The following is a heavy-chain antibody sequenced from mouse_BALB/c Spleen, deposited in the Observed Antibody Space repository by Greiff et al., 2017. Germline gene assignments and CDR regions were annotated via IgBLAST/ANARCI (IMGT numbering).Heavy chain of an antibody. CDR1: GYTFTDYN. J-gene: IGHJ4*01. CDR2: IYPYNGGT. Sequence: EVKLQESGPELVKPGASVKISCKASGYTFTDYNMHWVKQSHGKSLEWIGYIYPYNGGTGYNQKFKSKATLTVDNSSSTAYMELRSLTSEDSAVYYCAREHMITPYAMDYWGQGTSVTVSS. D-gene: IGHD2-4*01. V-gene: IGHV1S29*02. CDR3: AREHMITPYAMDY.